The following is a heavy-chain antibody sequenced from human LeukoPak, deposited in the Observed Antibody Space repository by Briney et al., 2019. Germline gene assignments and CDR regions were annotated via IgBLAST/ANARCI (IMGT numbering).Heavy chain of an antibody. V-gene: IGHV1-2*02. Sequence: PWASVKVSCKASGYTFTGYYMHWVRQAPGQGLEWMGWINPNSGGTNYAQKFQGRVTMTRDTSISTAYMELSRLRSDDTAVYYCARGDLGTAMVYYYYMDVWGKGTTVTVSS. J-gene: IGHJ6*03. CDR2: INPNSGGT. D-gene: IGHD5-18*01. CDR3: ARGDLGTAMVYYYYMDV. CDR1: GYTFTGYY.